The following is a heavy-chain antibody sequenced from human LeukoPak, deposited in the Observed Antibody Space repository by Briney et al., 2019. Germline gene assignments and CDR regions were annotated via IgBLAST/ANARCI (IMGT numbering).Heavy chain of an antibody. CDR1: GFTFSSYA. V-gene: IGHV3-23*01. CDR2: ISGSGGST. D-gene: IGHD3-3*01. J-gene: IGHJ4*02. Sequence: GGSLRLSCAASGFTFSSYAMSWVRQAPGKGLGWVSAISGSGGSTYYADSVKGRFTISRDNSKNTLYLQMNSLRAEDTAVYYCAKAYDFWSGRLFDYWGQGTLVTVSS. CDR3: AKAYDFWSGRLFDY.